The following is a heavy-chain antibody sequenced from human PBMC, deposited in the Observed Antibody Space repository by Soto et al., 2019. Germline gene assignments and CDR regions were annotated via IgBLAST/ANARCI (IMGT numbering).Heavy chain of an antibody. J-gene: IGHJ4*02. D-gene: IGHD5-12*01. CDR1: AFTFGSHA. CDR2: ISGSGVYT. CDR3: VKGGSGYDYGDF. Sequence: EVQLLETGGGLVQPGGSLRLSCAASAFTFGSHAMAWVRQAPGEGLEWVSAISGSGVYTYYADSVKGRLTISRDNSKNTLYIQMNSLRAEDTAVYYCVKGGSGYDYGDFWGQGALVTVSS. V-gene: IGHV3-23*01.